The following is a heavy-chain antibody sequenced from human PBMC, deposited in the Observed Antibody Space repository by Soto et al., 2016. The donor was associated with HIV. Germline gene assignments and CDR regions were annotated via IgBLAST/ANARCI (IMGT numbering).Heavy chain of an antibody. CDR3: ARYWGGYSSAWLRFSHYFDY. Sequence: EVQLVESGGGLVQPGGSLRLSCAASGFTFSSFWVHWVRQAPGKGLVWVSRINSDGSTITYADSVKGRFTISRDNTKNTVYLQMNSLRAEDTAVYYCARYWGGYSSAWLRFSHYFDYWGQGILVTVSS. D-gene: IGHD6-19*01. CDR2: INSDGSTI. CDR1: GFTFSSFW. V-gene: IGHV3-74*01. J-gene: IGHJ4*02.